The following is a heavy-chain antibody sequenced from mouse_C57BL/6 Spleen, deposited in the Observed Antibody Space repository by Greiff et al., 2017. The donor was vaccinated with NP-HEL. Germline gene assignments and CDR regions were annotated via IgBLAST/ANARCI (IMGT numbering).Heavy chain of an antibody. CDR1: GYTFTSYG. CDR2: IYPRSGNT. V-gene: IGHV1-81*01. CDR3: ARCGYDYDVWYFDV. J-gene: IGHJ1*03. D-gene: IGHD2-4*01. Sequence: VKLMESGAELARPGASVKLSCKASGYTFTSYGISWVKQRTGQGLEWIGEIYPRSGNTYYNEKFKGKATLTADKSSSTAYMELRSLTSEDSAVYFCARCGYDYDVWYFDVWGTGTTVTVSS.